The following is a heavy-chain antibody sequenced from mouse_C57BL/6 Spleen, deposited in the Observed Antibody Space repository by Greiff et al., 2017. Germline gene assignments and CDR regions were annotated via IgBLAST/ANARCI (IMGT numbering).Heavy chain of an antibody. Sequence: QVQLQQSGAELVRPGASVTLSCTASGYTFTDYEMPWVKQTPVHGLEWIGAIDPETGGTAYNQKFKGKAILTADKSSSTTYMELRSLTSEDSAVYYCTIEGSIVTDWDFDVWGTGTTVTVSA. CDR1: GYTFTDYE. J-gene: IGHJ1*03. CDR2: IDPETGGT. V-gene: IGHV1-15*01. D-gene: IGHD2-12*01. CDR3: TIEGSIVTDWDFDV.